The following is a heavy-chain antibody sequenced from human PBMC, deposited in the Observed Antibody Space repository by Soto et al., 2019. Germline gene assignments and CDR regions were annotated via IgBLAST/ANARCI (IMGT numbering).Heavy chain of an antibody. D-gene: IGHD3-16*02. CDR3: ARVGDYVWGSYRFSGAFDI. Sequence: GGSLRLSCAASGFTFSSYAMHWVRQAPGKGLEYVSAISSNGGSTYYANSVKGRFTISRDNFKNTLYLQMGSLRAEDMAVYYCARVGDYVWGSYRFSGAFDIWGQGTMVTVSS. J-gene: IGHJ3*02. V-gene: IGHV3-64*01. CDR2: ISSNGGST. CDR1: GFTFSSYA.